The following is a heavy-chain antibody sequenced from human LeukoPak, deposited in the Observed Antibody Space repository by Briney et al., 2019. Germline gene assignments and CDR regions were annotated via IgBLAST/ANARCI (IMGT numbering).Heavy chain of an antibody. V-gene: IGHV4-39*07. Sequence: PSETLSLTCTVSGGSISSSSYYWGWIRQPPGKGLEWIGSIYYSGSTYYNPSLKSRVTISVDTSKNQFSLKLRSVTAADTAVYYCARVGGITMIVVLITDAFDIWGQGTLVTVSS. J-gene: IGHJ4*02. CDR1: GGSISSSSYY. D-gene: IGHD3-22*01. CDR3: ARVGGITMIVVLITDAFDI. CDR2: IYYSGST.